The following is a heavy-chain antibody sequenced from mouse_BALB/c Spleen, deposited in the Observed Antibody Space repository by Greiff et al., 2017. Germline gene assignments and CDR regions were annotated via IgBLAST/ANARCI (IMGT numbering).Heavy chain of an antibody. CDR1: GYTFTSYW. Sequence: LKQPGSELVRPGASVKLSCKASGYTFTSYWMHWVKQRPGQGLEWIGNIYPGSGSTNYDEKFKSKATLTVDTSSSTAYMQLSSLTSEDSAVYYCTRLYYGNFYYYAMDYWGQGTSVTVSS. V-gene: IGHV1S22*01. D-gene: IGHD2-1*01. CDR3: TRLYYGNFYYYAMDY. J-gene: IGHJ4*01. CDR2: IYPGSGST.